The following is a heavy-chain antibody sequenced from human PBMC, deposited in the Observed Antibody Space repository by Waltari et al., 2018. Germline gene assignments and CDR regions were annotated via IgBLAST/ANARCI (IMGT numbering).Heavy chain of an antibody. J-gene: IGHJ1*01. CDR3: ASRPVVTRRYFQH. Sequence: QVQLQESGPGLVKPSETLSLTCAVSGYSISSGYYWGWIRQPPGKGLEWIGSIYHSGSTYYHPSRKSRVTISVDTSKNQFSLKLSSVTAADTAVYYCASRPVVTRRYFQHWGQGTLVTVSS. CDR1: GYSISSGYY. V-gene: IGHV4-38-2*01. D-gene: IGHD2-21*02. CDR2: IYHSGST.